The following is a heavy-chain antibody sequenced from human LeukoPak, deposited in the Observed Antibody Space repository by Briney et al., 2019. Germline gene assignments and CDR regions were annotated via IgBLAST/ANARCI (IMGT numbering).Heavy chain of an antibody. CDR3: ASLPGIAVAGSVRDLIDY. V-gene: IGHV3-30*01. J-gene: IGHJ4*02. CDR2: ISYDGSNK. Sequence: PGGSLRLSCAASGFTFSSYAMHWVRQAPGKGLEWVAVISYDGSNKYYADSVKGRFTISRDNSKNTLYLQMNSLRAEDTAAYYCASLPGIAVAGSVRDLIDYWGQGTLVTVSS. D-gene: IGHD6-19*01. CDR1: GFTFSSYA.